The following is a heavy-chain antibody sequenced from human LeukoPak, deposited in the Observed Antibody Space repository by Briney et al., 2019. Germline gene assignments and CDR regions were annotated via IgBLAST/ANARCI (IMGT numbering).Heavy chain of an antibody. D-gene: IGHD3-10*01. CDR3: ARGSYGLGGFCDYYFDY. CDR2: TYYRSQWYR. Sequence: SQTLSLTCAISGDSVSSNNAVWAWIRQSPSTGLELLGRTYYRSQWYRDYAVSLRSRININPDTSRNQFSLQLNSVTPEDTAVYYCARGSYGLGGFCDYYFDYWGQGTLVTVSS. J-gene: IGHJ4*02. CDR1: GDSVSSNNAV. V-gene: IGHV6-1*01.